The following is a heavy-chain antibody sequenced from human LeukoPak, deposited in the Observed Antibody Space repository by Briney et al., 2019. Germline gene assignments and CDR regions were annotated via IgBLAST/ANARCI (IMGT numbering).Heavy chain of an antibody. CDR3: ARVGGLTWFDP. CDR2: IYHSGST. D-gene: IGHD4-23*01. CDR1: SGSISSGGYS. Sequence: SQTLSLTCAVSSGSISSGGYSWSWIRQPPGKGLEWIGYIYHSGSTYYNPSLKSRVTISVDRSKNQFSLKLSSVTAADTAVYYCARVGGLTWFDPWGQGTLVTVSS. J-gene: IGHJ5*02. V-gene: IGHV4-30-2*01.